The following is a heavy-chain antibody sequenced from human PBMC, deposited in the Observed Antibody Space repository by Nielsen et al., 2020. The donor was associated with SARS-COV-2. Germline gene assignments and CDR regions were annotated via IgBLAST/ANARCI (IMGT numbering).Heavy chain of an antibody. CDR2: IYSGGST. CDR3: ARGLLTVTSHRGGYYYYYGMDV. V-gene: IGHV3-53*01. D-gene: IGHD4-17*01. J-gene: IGHJ6*02. Sequence: WIRQPPGKELEWVSVIYSGGSTYYADSVKGRFTISRDNSKNTLYLQMNSLRAEDTAVYYCARGLLTVTSHRGGYYYYYGMDVWGQGTTVTVSS.